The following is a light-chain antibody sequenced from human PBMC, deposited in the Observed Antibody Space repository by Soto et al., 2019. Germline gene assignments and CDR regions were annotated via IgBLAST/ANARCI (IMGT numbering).Light chain of an antibody. J-gene: IGLJ2*01. Sequence: QSALTQPASVSGSPGQSITVSCTGTSSDVGSYNLLSWYQHYPGKAPKLMIYEGSKRPSGVSNRFSGSKSGNTASLTITGLQAEDEDDYYCCSYASSRTFVLFGGGTKVTVL. CDR3: CSYASSRTFVL. V-gene: IGLV2-23*03. CDR2: EGS. CDR1: SSDVGSYNL.